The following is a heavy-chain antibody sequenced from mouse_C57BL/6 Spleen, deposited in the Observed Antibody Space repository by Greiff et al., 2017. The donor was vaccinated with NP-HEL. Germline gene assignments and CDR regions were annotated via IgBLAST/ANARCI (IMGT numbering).Heavy chain of an antibody. D-gene: IGHD4-1*01. V-gene: IGHV1-80*01. J-gene: IGHJ4*01. CDR2: IYPGDGDT. CDR1: GYAFSSYW. Sequence: QVQLKESGAELVKPGASVKISCKASGYAFSSYWMNWVKQRPGKGLEWIGQIYPGDGDTNYNGKFKGKATLTADKSSSTAYMQLSSLTSEDSAVYFCARSGRLGYAMDYWGQGTSVTVSS. CDR3: ARSGRLGYAMDY.